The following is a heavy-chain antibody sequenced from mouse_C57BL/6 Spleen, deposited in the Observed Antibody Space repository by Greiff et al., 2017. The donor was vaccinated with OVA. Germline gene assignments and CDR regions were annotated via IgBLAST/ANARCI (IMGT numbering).Heavy chain of an antibody. Sequence: QVQLQQPGAELVKPGASVKLSCKASGYTFTSYWMHWVKQRPGQGLEWIGMIHPNSGSTNYNEKFKSKATLTVDKSSSTAYMQLSSLTSEDSAVYYCARSLLSGAMDYWGQGTSVTVSS. J-gene: IGHJ4*01. CDR1: GYTFTSYW. CDR3: ARSLLSGAMDY. CDR2: IHPNSGST. V-gene: IGHV1-64*01.